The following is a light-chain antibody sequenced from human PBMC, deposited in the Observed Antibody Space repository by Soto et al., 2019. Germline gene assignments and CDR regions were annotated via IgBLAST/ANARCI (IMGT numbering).Light chain of an antibody. CDR1: SGHNTYA. J-gene: IGLJ2*01. Sequence: QLVLTQSPSASASLGASVKLTCTLSSGHNTYAIAWHQQQSEKGPRYLMKVNSDGSHSKGDGISDRFSGSSSGTERYLTISSLQSEDEADYYCQTWGNGIRTFGGGTKLTVL. CDR2: VNSDGSH. CDR3: QTWGNGIRT. V-gene: IGLV4-69*02.